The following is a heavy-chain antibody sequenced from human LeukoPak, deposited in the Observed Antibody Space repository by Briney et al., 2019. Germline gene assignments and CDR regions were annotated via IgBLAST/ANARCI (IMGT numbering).Heavy chain of an antibody. D-gene: IGHD1-26*01. CDR2: VSAYNGLT. CDR3: ARDRIAKLGGSYRYNCFDP. V-gene: IGHV1-18*01. J-gene: IGHJ5*02. CDR1: GYSFNSYG. Sequence: ASVKVSCKASGYSFNSYGIHWVRQAPGQGLEWMGWVSAYNGLTNYAEKLQGRVTMTTDTSTGTAYMELRSLTSDDTALYYCARDRIAKLGGSYRYNCFDPWGQGTLVTVSS.